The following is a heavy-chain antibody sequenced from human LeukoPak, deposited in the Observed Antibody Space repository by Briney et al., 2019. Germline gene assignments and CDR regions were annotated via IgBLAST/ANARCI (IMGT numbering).Heavy chain of an antibody. CDR1: GGTFRSYA. CDR2: IIPFFGTA. D-gene: IGHD6-13*01. J-gene: IGHJ5*02. V-gene: IGHV1-69*13. Sequence: GASVKVSCQASGGTFRSYAISWVRQAPGQGLAWMGGIIPFFGTAHLAQKFQGSVTITPDDPKSTADTELSTPRSEDTAVYYWAIDDFRGEQLGAWGKGTLVTVSS. CDR3: AIDDFRGEQLGA.